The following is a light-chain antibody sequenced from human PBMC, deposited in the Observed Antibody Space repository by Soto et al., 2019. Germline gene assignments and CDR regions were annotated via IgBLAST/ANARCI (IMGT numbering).Light chain of an antibody. CDR3: HQYGSSPYT. CDR2: GAS. Sequence: EIVLTQSPGTLSLSPGERATLSCRASQSVSSSYLAWYQQKPGQAPRLLIYGASSRATGIPDRFSGSGSGTDFTHTISRLEPEDFAVYYCHQYGSSPYTFGQGTKVDIK. V-gene: IGKV3-20*01. CDR1: QSVSSSY. J-gene: IGKJ2*01.